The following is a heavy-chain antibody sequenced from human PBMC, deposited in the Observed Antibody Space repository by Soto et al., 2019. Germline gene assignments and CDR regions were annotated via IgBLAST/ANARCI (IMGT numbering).Heavy chain of an antibody. Sequence: PSETLSLTCAVSGGSISSGGYSWSWIRQPPGKGLEWIGYIYHSGSTYYNPSLKSRVTMSVDRSKNQFSLKLSSVAAADTAVYYCARDRDGFLFDIWGQGTMDTVSS. J-gene: IGHJ3*02. D-gene: IGHD5-12*01. V-gene: IGHV4-30-2*01. CDR3: ARDRDGFLFDI. CDR2: IYHSGST. CDR1: GGSISSGGYS.